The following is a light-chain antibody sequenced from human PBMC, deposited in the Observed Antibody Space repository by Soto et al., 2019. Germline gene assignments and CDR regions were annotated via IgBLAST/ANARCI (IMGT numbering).Light chain of an antibody. CDR3: QQFGNSPWT. J-gene: IGKJ1*01. CDR2: GAS. V-gene: IGKV3-20*01. CDR1: QSVTSSY. Sequence: EIVLTQSPGTLSLSPGERATLSCRASQSVTSSYLAWYQQKPGQAPRLLIYGASSRATGIPDRFSGNGSGTDFTLTISRLEPEDFAVYYCQQFGNSPWTFGQGTQVEIK.